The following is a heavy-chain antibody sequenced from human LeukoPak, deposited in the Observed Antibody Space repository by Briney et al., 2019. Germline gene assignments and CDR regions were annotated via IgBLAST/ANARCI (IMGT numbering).Heavy chain of an antibody. V-gene: IGHV3-74*03. CDR3: ASMGKPSGGS. D-gene: IGHD3-10*01. CDR1: GFTFSVYW. CDR2: ISTDGSDT. Sequence: GGSLRLSCATSGFTFSVYWMHGVRQAPGKGLEWVSRISTDGSDTTYADSVKGRFTISRDNAKKTLYLQMNSLRAEDTAVYHCASMGKPSGGSWGQGTPVTVSS. J-gene: IGHJ5*02.